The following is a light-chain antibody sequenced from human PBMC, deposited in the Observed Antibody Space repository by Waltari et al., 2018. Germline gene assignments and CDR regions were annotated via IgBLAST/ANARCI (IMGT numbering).Light chain of an antibody. J-gene: IGLJ2*01. V-gene: IGLV2-14*03. CDR2: DVF. CDR3: SSYSDSSTPVL. CDR1: SGDLGGYDF. Sequence: QSALTQPASVSGSPGQSIAISCNGSSGDLGGYDFVPWYQQHPGEAPKLIIYDVFNRPSGISGRFSGSKSGNTASLTISGLQTDDEANYYCSSYSDSSTPVLFGGGTTVTVL.